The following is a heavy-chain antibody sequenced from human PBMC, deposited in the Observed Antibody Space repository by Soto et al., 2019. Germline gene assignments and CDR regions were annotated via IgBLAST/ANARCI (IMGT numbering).Heavy chain of an antibody. J-gene: IGHJ4*02. CDR3: ARARGSYYNFDY. CDR1: GVYISTYY. D-gene: IGHD3-10*01. Sequence: PSETLSLTCTVSGVYISTYYWSWIRQPPGKGLEWIGYIYYSGSTNYNPSLKSRVTISVDTSKNQFSLKLNSVTAADTALFYCARARGSYYNFDYWGQGTLVTVSS. CDR2: IYYSGST. V-gene: IGHV4-59*01.